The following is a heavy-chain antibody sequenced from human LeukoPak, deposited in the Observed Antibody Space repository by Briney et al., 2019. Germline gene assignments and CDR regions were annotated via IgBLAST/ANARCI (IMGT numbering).Heavy chain of an antibody. J-gene: IGHJ4*02. Sequence: GGSLRLSCAASGFTFSSYGMHWVRQAPGKGLEWVAFIRYDGSNKYYADSVKGRFTISRDNSKNTLYLQMNSLRAEDTAVYYCASSGRSSGYYYQYFDYWGQGTLVTVSS. CDR1: GFTFSSYG. CDR2: IRYDGSNK. V-gene: IGHV3-30*02. CDR3: ASSGRSSGYYYQYFDY. D-gene: IGHD3-22*01.